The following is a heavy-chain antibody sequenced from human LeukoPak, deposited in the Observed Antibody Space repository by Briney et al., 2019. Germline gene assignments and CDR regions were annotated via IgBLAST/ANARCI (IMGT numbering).Heavy chain of an antibody. V-gene: IGHV3-23*01. Sequence: PGRSLRLSCAASGFSFSNFAISSVRHAPGKGLEWVSAMSGSGYYTYYVESVKGRFTISRDNSKNTLYLHMNSLRADDTAVYYCAKMEGQRLYDYCMDVWGRGTTVTVSS. CDR3: AKMEGQRLYDYCMDV. J-gene: IGHJ6*03. CDR2: MSGSGYYT. CDR1: GFSFSNFA. D-gene: IGHD3-3*01.